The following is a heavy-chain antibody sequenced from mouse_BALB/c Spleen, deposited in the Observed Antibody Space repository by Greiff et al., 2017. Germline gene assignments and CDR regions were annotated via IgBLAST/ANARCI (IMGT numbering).Heavy chain of an antibody. Sequence: VHVKQSGAELVRSGASVKLSCTASGFKIKDYYMHWVKQRPEQGLEWIGWIDPENGDTEYAPKFQGKATMTADTSSNTAYLQLSSLTSEDTAVYYCNDDYDAYWGQGTLVTVSA. CDR3: NDDYDAY. J-gene: IGHJ3*01. CDR2: IDPENGDT. V-gene: IGHV14-4*02. D-gene: IGHD2-4*01. CDR1: GFKIKDYY.